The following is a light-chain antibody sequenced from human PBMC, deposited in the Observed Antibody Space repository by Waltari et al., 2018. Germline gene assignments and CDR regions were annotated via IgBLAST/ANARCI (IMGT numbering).Light chain of an antibody. J-gene: IGLJ2*01. V-gene: IGLV3-1*01. CDR1: KLGDKN. CDR3: QTWDRRTVV. CDR2: RDF. Sequence: YELTQPPSVSVSSGQTATIPCSGDKLGDKNVYWYHQKPGQSPFLVIYRDFKRPSGIPERFSGSNSGSTATLTISGTRPMDEAEYFCQTWDRRTVVFGGGTRLTVL.